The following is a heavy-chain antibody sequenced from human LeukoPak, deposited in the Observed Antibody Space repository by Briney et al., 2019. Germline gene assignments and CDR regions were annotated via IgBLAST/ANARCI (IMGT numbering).Heavy chain of an antibody. CDR2: INHSGST. D-gene: IGHD5-12*01. Sequence: PSETLTLTCGVYGGSFSGYYWSWIRQPPGKGLEWIGEINHSGSTNYNPPLKSRVTISVDTSKNQFSLKLSSVTAADTAVYYCARGARTPSGYGSRTAGRANWFDPWGQGTLVTVSS. V-gene: IGHV4-34*01. CDR3: ARGARTPSGYGSRTAGRANWFDP. CDR1: GGSFSGYY. J-gene: IGHJ5*02.